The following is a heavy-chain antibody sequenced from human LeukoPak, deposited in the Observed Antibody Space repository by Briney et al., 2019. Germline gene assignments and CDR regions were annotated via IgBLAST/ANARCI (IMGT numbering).Heavy chain of an antibody. CDR3: ARGWLAETTVVTPYNY. D-gene: IGHD4-23*01. CDR2: ITPMFGTP. Sequence: SVKVSCKASGGTFSSYDISWVRQAPGQGLEWMGGITPMFGTPNYAQKFQGRVTITADESTSTVYMELSSLRSEDTAVYYCARGWLAETTVVTPYNYWGQGTLVAVSS. V-gene: IGHV1-69*13. J-gene: IGHJ4*02. CDR1: GGTFSSYD.